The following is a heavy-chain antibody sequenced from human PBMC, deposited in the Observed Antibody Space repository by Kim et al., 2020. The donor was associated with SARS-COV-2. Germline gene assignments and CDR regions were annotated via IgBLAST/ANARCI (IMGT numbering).Heavy chain of an antibody. Sequence: KFQGRVTITKDTSASTAYMKLSSVRSEDTAVYYCARQSGYSSSWYYFDYWGQGTLVTVSS. D-gene: IGHD6-13*01. J-gene: IGHJ4*02. CDR3: ARQSGYSSSWYYFDY. V-gene: IGHV1-3*01.